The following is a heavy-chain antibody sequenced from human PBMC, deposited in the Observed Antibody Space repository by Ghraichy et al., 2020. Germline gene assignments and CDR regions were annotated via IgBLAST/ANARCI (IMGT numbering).Heavy chain of an antibody. V-gene: IGHV4-38-2*01. CDR1: GYPISSGYY. D-gene: IGHD3-22*01. J-gene: IGHJ4*02. CDR3: ARGVGYYDSSGYPPQFDY. CDR2: IYHSGST. Sequence: SQTLSLTCAVSGYPISSGYYWGWIRQPPGKGLEWIGSIYHSGSTYYNPSLKSRVTISVDTSKNQFSLKLSSVTAADTAVYYCARGVGYYDSSGYPPQFDYWGQGTLVTVSS.